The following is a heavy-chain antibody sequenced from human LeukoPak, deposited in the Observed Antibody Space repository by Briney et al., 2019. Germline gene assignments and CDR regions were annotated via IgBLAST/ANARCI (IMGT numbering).Heavy chain of an antibody. V-gene: IGHV3-13*01. CDR3: ARAVGRYCSGGSCYSGYYGMDV. J-gene: IGHJ6*02. CDR1: GFTFSSYD. Sequence: GGSLRLSCAASGFTFSSYDMHWVREATGKGVEWVSAIGTAGDTYYPGSVKGRFTISRENAKNSLYLQINSLRAGDTAVYYCARAVGRYCSGGSCYSGYYGMDVWGQGTTVTVSS. CDR2: IGTAGDT. D-gene: IGHD2-15*01.